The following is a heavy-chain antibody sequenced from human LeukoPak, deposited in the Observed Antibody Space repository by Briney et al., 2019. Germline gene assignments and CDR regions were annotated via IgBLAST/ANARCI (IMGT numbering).Heavy chain of an antibody. J-gene: IGHJ6*04. CDR1: GGSISSGSYY. D-gene: IGHD3-3*01. Sequence: PSETLSLTCTVSGGSISSGSYYWSWIRQPAGKGLEWTGRIYTSGSTNYNPSLKSRVTISVDTSKNQFSLKLSSVTAADTAVYYCARGEYYDFWSGYLVPDVWGKGTTVTVSS. CDR2: IYTSGST. CDR3: ARGEYYDFWSGYLVPDV. V-gene: IGHV4-61*02.